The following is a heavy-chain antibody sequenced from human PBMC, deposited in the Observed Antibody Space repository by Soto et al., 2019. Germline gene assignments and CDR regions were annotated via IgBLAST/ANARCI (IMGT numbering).Heavy chain of an antibody. CDR2: ISAYSGNT. CDR1: GYTFTIYG. J-gene: IGHJ6*02. Sequence: ASVKGSCKASGYTFTIYGISWVRQAPGQGLEWMGWISAYSGNTNYAQKLQGRVTMTTDTSTSTAYMELRSLRSDDTAVYYCARHGYCSSNSCRSHDYSYYGMDVWGQGTTVTLSS. V-gene: IGHV1-18*04. D-gene: IGHD2-2*03. CDR3: ARHGYCSSNSCRSHDYSYYGMDV.